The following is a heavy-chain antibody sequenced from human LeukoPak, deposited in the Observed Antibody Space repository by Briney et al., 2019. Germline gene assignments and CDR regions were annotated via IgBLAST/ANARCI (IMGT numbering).Heavy chain of an antibody. D-gene: IGHD3-10*01. Sequence: GGSLRLSCGASGFSFSSYAIDWVRQAPGKGLEWVSSINGNGGRAKYADFVTGRFTISRDSSQNTVYLQMNSLRAEDTAVYYCAKGGDYGSGSPRFESWGQGTLVTVSS. CDR1: GFSFSSYA. V-gene: IGHV3-23*01. CDR2: INGNGGRA. CDR3: AKGGDYGSGSPRFES. J-gene: IGHJ5*01.